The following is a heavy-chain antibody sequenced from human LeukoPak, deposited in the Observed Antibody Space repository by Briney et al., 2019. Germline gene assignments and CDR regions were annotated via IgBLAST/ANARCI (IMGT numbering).Heavy chain of an antibody. CDR2: ISLAGQT. CDR1: GGSISGTNW. V-gene: IGHV4/OR15-8*02. CDR3: SRESGPFCPFGY. J-gene: IGHJ4*02. Sequence: SETLSLTCGVSGGSISGTNWWSWVRQPPGQGLEWIGEISLAGQTNYNPSLNGRVTMSLDKSSNQLSLHLTSVTAADTATYFCSRESGPFCPFGYWGQGTLVIVPS. D-gene: IGHD1-26*01.